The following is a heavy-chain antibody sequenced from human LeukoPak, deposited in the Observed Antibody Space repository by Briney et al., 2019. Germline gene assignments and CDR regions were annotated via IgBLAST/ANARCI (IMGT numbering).Heavy chain of an antibody. CDR1: GGSISNTNYY. D-gene: IGHD5-18*01. CDR2: ISYSGST. Sequence: PSETLSLTCSVSGGSISNTNYYWGWIRQPPGKGLDWIGSISYSGSTNYNPSLKSRVTMSVDTSKNQFSLKLSSVTAADTAVYYCAREGGGYSYGPWGQGTLVTVSS. CDR3: AREGGGYSYGP. J-gene: IGHJ4*02. V-gene: IGHV4-39*07.